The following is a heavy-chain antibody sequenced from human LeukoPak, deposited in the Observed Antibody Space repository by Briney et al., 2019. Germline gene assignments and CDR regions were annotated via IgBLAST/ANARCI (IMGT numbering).Heavy chain of an antibody. J-gene: IGHJ3*02. CDR2: IYYSGST. D-gene: IGHD3-3*01. V-gene: IGHV4-39*01. Sequence: SETLSLTCTVSGGSISSSSYYWGWIRQPPGKGLEWIGSIYYSGSTYYNPSLKSRVTISVDTSKNQFSLKLSSVTAADTAVYYCARTISGRITIFGVVMVAFDIWGQGTMVTVSS. CDR1: GGSISSSSYY. CDR3: ARTISGRITIFGVVMVAFDI.